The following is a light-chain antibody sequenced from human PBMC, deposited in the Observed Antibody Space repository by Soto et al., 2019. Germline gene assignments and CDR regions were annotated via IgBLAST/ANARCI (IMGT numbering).Light chain of an antibody. CDR3: QQYGRYPVT. CDR2: VAS. J-gene: IGKJ1*01. Sequence: EIVLTQSPGTLSLSPGERATLSCRASQSVSSSYLAWFQQKSGQAPRLLIYVASSRATGIPDRFSGSGSGTDFTLTISRLEPEDFAVYYCQQYGRYPVTFGRGTKVDIK. V-gene: IGKV3-20*01. CDR1: QSVSSSY.